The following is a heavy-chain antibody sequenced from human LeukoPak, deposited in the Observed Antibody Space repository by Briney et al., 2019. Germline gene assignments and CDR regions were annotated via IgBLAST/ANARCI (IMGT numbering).Heavy chain of an antibody. CDR3: ARAPSSSWYYFDY. Sequence: GESLKISCKGPGYSFTSYWIGWVRQMPGKGLEWMGIIYPGDSDTRYSPSFQGQVTISADKSISTAYLQWSSLKASDTAMYYCARAPSSSWYYFDYWGQGTLVTAAS. CDR1: GYSFTSYW. V-gene: IGHV5-51*01. CDR2: IYPGDSDT. D-gene: IGHD6-13*01. J-gene: IGHJ4*02.